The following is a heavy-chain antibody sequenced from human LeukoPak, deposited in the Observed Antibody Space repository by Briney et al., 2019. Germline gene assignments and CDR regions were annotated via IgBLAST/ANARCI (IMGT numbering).Heavy chain of an antibody. Sequence: YPSETLSLTCAVSGGSISSSSYFWGWIRQPPGKGLEWIGSIFYSGSTYYNPSLNSRVTISIDTSKNQFSLRLSSVTAADTAVYYCARQMNTVTADYWGQGTLVTVSS. V-gene: IGHV4-39*01. D-gene: IGHD4-17*01. CDR2: IFYSGST. CDR1: GGSISSSSYF. J-gene: IGHJ4*02. CDR3: ARQMNTVTADY.